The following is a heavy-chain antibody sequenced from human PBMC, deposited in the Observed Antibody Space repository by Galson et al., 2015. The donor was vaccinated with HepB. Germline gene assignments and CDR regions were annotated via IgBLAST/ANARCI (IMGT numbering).Heavy chain of an antibody. CDR3: TTVGTPAAYYYGMDV. J-gene: IGHJ6*02. D-gene: IGHD6-13*01. Sequence: SLRLSCAASGFTFSNAWMSWVRQAPGKGLEWVGRIKSKTDGGTTDYAAPVKGRFTISRDDSKNTLYLQMNSLKTEDTAVYYCTTVGTPAAYYYGMDVWGQGTTVTVSS. CDR2: IKSKTDGGTT. V-gene: IGHV3-15*01. CDR1: GFTFSNAW.